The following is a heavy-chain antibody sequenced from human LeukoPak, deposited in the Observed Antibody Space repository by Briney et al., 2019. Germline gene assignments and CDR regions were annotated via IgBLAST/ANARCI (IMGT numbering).Heavy chain of an antibody. CDR3: ARGDSSGFYYYGMDV. CDR1: GYTFTSYY. J-gene: IGHJ6*02. D-gene: IGHD6-19*01. Sequence: ASVKVSCKASGYTFTSYYMHWVRQAPGQGLEWMGIINPSGGSTSYAQKFQGRVTMTRDTSTSTVYMELSSLRSEDTAVYYCARGDSSGFYYYGMDVWGQGTTVTVSS. V-gene: IGHV1-46*01. CDR2: INPSGGST.